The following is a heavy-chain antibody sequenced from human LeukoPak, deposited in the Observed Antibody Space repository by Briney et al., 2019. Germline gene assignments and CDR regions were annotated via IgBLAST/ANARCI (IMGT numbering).Heavy chain of an antibody. CDR3: RRGSSGRRDN. Sequence: ASVKVSCKASGYTFTSCGINWGRQATGQGLEWMGWMNPNSGNTGYGQSFQGRITMPRDISIGTAYMELSNLTSEDTAIYYCRRGSSGRRDNWGQGTLVTVSA. D-gene: IGHD6-19*01. CDR1: GYTFTSCG. J-gene: IGHJ4*02. V-gene: IGHV1-8*01. CDR2: MNPNSGNT.